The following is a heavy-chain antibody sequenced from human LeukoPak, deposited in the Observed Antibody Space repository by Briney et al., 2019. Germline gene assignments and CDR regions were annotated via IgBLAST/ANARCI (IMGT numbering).Heavy chain of an antibody. CDR2: ISYDGSTT. V-gene: IGHV3-30-3*01. J-gene: IGHJ4*02. CDR3: ARYGRLGGESFDY. CDR1: GFTFSSIA. D-gene: IGHD2-21*01. Sequence: GGSLRLSCAASGFTFSSIAMHWVRQAPGKGLEWVAVISYDGSTTYYADSVKGRFTISRDNGKNSLYLHMSSLRDEDTAVYYCARYGRLGGESFDYWGQGTLVTVSS.